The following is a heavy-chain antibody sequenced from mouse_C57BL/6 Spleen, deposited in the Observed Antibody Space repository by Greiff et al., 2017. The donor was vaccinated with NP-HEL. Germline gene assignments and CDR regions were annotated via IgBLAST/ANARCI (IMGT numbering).Heavy chain of an antibody. CDR2: IHPNSGST. CDR1: GYTFTSYW. J-gene: IGHJ2*01. Sequence: QVQLQQPGAELVKPGASVKLSCKASGYTFTSYWMHWVKQRPGQGLEWIGMIHPNSGSTNYNEKFKSKATLTVDKSSSTASMQLSSLTSEDSAVDYCARSRGIYYDYPYYFDYWGQGTTLTVSS. V-gene: IGHV1-64*01. D-gene: IGHD2-4*01. CDR3: ARSRGIYYDYPYYFDY.